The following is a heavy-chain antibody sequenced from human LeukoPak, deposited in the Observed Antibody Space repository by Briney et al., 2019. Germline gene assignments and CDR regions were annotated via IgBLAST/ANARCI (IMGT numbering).Heavy chain of an antibody. CDR1: GLTVSSYS. CDR2: IRSSSCTI. D-gene: IGHD3-9*01. V-gene: IGHV3-48*02. Sequence: GGSLRLFCGACGLTVSSYSMNWVRQAPGKGLECVSYIRSSSCTIYYADSVKGRFTISRDNAKNSLDLKINSLRDEDTDVYYCATGNFDWVINWFDPWGQGTLVTVSP. J-gene: IGHJ5*02. CDR3: ATGNFDWVINWFDP.